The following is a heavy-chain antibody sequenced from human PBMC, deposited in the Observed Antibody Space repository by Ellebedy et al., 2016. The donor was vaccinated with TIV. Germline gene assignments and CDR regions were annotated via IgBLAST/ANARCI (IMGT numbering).Heavy chain of an antibody. V-gene: IGHV1-2*04. J-gene: IGHJ3*02. CDR2: INPNSGGT. CDR1: GYTFTGYY. Sequence: AASVKVSCKASGYTFTGYYMHWVRQAPGQGLEWMGWINPNSGGTNYAQKFQGWVTMTRDTSISTAYMELSRLRSDDTAVYYYARGMYYYDSSGYYSDDAFDIWGQGTMVTVSS. D-gene: IGHD3-22*01. CDR3: ARGMYYYDSSGYYSDDAFDI.